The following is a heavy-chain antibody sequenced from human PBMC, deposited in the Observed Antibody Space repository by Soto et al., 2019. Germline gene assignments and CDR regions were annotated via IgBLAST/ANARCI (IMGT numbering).Heavy chain of an antibody. CDR1: GFTFSSYS. V-gene: IGHV3-23*01. J-gene: IGHJ6*02. CDR2: ISGSGGST. Sequence: PVGSLRLSCAASGFTFSSYSMSWVRQAPGKGLEWVSAISGSGGSTYSAYSVTGRFTISRENSKNTLSLHMNSLNAEDTAVYYCAKHVADGSGSLYYYYGMDVWGQGTTVTVSS. D-gene: IGHD6-19*01. CDR3: AKHVADGSGSLYYYYGMDV.